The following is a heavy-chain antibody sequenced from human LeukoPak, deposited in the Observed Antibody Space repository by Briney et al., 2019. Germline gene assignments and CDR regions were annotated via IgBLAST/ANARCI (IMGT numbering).Heavy chain of an antibody. CDR2: INTNTGNP. V-gene: IGHV7-4-1*02. CDR3: VRDRVLLWFGESYYFDY. J-gene: IGHJ4*02. Sequence: ASVKVSCKASGYTFTSYAMNWVRQAPGQGLEWMGWINTNTGNPTYAQGFTGRFVFSLDTSVSTAYLQISSLKAEDTAVYYCVRDRVLLWFGESYYFDYWGQGTLVTVSS. CDR1: GYTFTSYA. D-gene: IGHD3-10*01.